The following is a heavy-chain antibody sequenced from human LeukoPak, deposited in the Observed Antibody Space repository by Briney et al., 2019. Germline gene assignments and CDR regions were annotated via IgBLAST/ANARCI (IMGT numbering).Heavy chain of an antibody. V-gene: IGHV3-11*04. CDR1: GFTFSAYY. D-gene: IGHD6-13*01. Sequence: GGSLRLSCAASGFTFSAYYMSWIRQAPGKGLEWVSYISSSASTIYYSATVEGRFTISRDNAKNSLYLQMNSLRAEDTAVYYCASIAAAGNPSGYWGQGTLVTVSS. CDR2: ISSSASTI. J-gene: IGHJ4*02. CDR3: ASIAAAGNPSGY.